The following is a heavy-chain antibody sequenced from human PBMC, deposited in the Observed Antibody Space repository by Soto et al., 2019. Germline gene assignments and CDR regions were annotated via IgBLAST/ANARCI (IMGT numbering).Heavy chain of an antibody. CDR3: AKDRRGMGSRGWYVAHDAFEI. J-gene: IGHJ3*02. V-gene: IGHV3-23*01. CDR1: GFTFSSYA. D-gene: IGHD6-19*01. Sequence: EVQLLESGGGLVQPGGSLRLSCAASGFTFSSYAMSWVRQAPGKGLEWVSAISGSGGSTYYADSVKGRFTISRDNSQNTGFLQMNRVRAEDTAVYYCAKDRRGMGSRGWYVAHDAFEIWGQGTMVTVSS. CDR2: ISGSGGST.